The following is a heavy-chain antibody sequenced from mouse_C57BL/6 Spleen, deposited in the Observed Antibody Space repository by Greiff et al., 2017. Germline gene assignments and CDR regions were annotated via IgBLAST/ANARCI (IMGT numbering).Heavy chain of an antibody. CDR3: TRNRDYYGSSPWAMDY. CDR1: GYTFTDYE. CDR2: IDPETGGT. D-gene: IGHD1-1*01. Sequence: VQLQQSGAELVRPGASVTLSCKASGYTFTDYEMHWVKQTPVHGLEWIGAIDPETGGTAYNQKFKGKAILTADKSSSTAYMELRSLTSEDSAVYYCTRNRDYYGSSPWAMDYWGQGTSVTVSS. V-gene: IGHV1-15*01. J-gene: IGHJ4*01.